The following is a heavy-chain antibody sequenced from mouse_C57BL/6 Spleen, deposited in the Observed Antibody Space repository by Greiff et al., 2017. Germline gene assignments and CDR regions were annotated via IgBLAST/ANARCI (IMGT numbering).Heavy chain of an antibody. J-gene: IGHJ3*01. Sequence: QVQLQQPGAELVKPGASVKVSCKASGYTFTSYWMHWVKQRPGQGLEWIGRIHPSDSDTNYNQKFKGKATLTVDKSSSTAYMQLSSRTSEDSAVYYCAIGGYRAWFAYWGQGTLVTVSA. CDR1: GYTFTSYW. CDR2: IHPSDSDT. V-gene: IGHV1-74*01. D-gene: IGHD3-1*01. CDR3: AIGGYRAWFAY.